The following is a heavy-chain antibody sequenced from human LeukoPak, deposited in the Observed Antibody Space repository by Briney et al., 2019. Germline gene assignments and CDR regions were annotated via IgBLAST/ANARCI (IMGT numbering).Heavy chain of an antibody. CDR2: IRGSVGSR. V-gene: IGHV3-23*01. D-gene: IGHD2-2*01. Sequence: PGGSLRLSCAASGFTFSSYAMSWVRQAPGKGLEWVSAIRGSVGSRYYADSVKGRFTISRDNSKNTLYLQMNSLRAEDTAVYYCAKDRLRTVIRSIVVVPAAYYYYGMDVWGQGTTVTVSS. J-gene: IGHJ6*02. CDR1: GFTFSSYA. CDR3: AKDRLRTVIRSIVVVPAAYYYYGMDV.